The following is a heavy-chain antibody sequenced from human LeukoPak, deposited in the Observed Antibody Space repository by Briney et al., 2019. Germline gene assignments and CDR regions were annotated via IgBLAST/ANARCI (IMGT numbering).Heavy chain of an antibody. Sequence: ASVKVSCKASGYTFTSYAMNWVRQAPGQGLEWMGWINTNTGNPTYAQGFTGRFVFSLDTSVSTAYLQISSLKAEDTAVYYCARDLETGDIVATTRDYWGQGTLVTVSS. CDR3: ARDLETGDIVATTRDY. CDR2: INTNTGNP. J-gene: IGHJ4*02. V-gene: IGHV7-4-1*02. D-gene: IGHD5-12*01. CDR1: GYTFTSYA.